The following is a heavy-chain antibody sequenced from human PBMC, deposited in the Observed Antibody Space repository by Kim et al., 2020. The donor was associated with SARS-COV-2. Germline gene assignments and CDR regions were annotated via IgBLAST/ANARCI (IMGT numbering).Heavy chain of an antibody. CDR3: AALDTVQVPGGI. V-gene: IGHV3-7*01. Sequence: YVDSGKGRLTMSRDNAKNSQYLQMSSLRPEDTAIYYCAALDTVQVPGGIWGQGTLVTVSS. D-gene: IGHD3-10*01. J-gene: IGHJ4*02.